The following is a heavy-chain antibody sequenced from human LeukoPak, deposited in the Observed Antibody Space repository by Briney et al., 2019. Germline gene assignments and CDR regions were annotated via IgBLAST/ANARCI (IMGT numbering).Heavy chain of an antibody. CDR1: GFTFSSTW. CDR3: ARDYQWGFDY. Sequence: GGSLRLSCAASGFTFSSTWMSWVRQAPGKGLEWVANIKQDGSAKYYVDSVKGRFTISRDNAKNSLYLQMNSLRAEDTAVYYCARDYQWGFDYWGQGTLVTVSS. J-gene: IGHJ4*02. V-gene: IGHV3-7*01. CDR2: IKQDGSAK. D-gene: IGHD1-26*01.